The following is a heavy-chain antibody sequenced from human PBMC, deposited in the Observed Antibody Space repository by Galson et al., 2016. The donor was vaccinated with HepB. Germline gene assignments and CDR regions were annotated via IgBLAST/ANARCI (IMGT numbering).Heavy chain of an antibody. J-gene: IGHJ4*02. Sequence: SETLSLTCSVSGDSINFDVYYWYWGWIRQSPGKGLEWIVTISHTRAIYSNPSLKSRLTISIYRSRNEFALGLSSVTAADTAVYFCARRSYGNYIDSWGQGILVTVSS. CDR1: GDSINFDVYY. D-gene: IGHD4-17*01. V-gene: IGHV4-39*01. CDR3: ARRSYGNYIDS. CDR2: ISHTRAI.